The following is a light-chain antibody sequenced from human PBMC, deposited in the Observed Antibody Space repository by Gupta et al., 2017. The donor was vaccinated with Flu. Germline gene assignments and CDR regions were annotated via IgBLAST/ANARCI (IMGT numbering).Light chain of an antibody. CDR3: QTWGTGIRV. CDR2: LNSDGSH. Sequence: HLLLTHSPSASASLGASVKLTCTLSSGHSSCAIAWHQQQPEKGPRYLMKLNSDGSHSKGDGIPDRFSGSSSGAERYLTISSLQSEDEADYYCQTWGTGIRVFGGGTKLTVL. V-gene: IGLV4-69*01. CDR1: SGHSSCA. J-gene: IGLJ3*02.